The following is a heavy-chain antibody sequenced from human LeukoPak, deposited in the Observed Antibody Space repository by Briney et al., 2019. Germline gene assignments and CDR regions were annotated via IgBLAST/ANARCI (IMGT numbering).Heavy chain of an antibody. Sequence: GESLKISCKGSGYSFSNYWIGWMRQMPGKGLEWMGIIYPGDSDTRYSPSFQGQVTISVDKSISTAYLQWSSLKASDTAIYYCARQAADSEFDSWGQGTLVTVSS. CDR2: IYPGDSDT. CDR1: GYSFSNYW. V-gene: IGHV5-51*01. J-gene: IGHJ5*01. CDR3: ARQAADSEFDS. D-gene: IGHD1-14*01.